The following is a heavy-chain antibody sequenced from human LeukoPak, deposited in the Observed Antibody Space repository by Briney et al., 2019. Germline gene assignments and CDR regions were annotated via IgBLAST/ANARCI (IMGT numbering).Heavy chain of an antibody. J-gene: IGHJ6*02. V-gene: IGHV3-23*01. Sequence: GGSLRLSCAASGFTFSSYAMSWVRQAPGKGLEWVSAISGSGGSTYYADSVKGRFTISRDNSKNTLYLQMYSLRAEDTAVYYCAKKYYGDYYYGMDVWGQGTLVTVSS. CDR1: GFTFSSYA. CDR3: AKKYYGDYYYGMDV. CDR2: ISGSGGST. D-gene: IGHD4-17*01.